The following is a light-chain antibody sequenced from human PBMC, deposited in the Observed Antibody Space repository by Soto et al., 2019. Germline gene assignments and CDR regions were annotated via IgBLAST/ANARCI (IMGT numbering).Light chain of an antibody. Sequence: IQMTQSPSSLSASLGDRVTMTCQASQDIGNFLTWYQQKPGRAPVLLIYDAANLATGVPPRFSGSGSGRDFTLTISSLQPEDIAAYYCQQYDRLPITFGQGTRLEIK. CDR1: QDIGNF. V-gene: IGKV1-33*01. CDR2: DAA. CDR3: QQYDRLPIT. J-gene: IGKJ5*01.